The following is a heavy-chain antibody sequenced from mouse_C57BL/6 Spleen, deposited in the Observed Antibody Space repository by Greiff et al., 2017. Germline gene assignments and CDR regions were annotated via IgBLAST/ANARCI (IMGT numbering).Heavy chain of an antibody. CDR3: ARGGLDGYYDWYFDV. D-gene: IGHD2-3*01. Sequence: VQLKESGPELVKPGASVKISCKASGYSFTGYYMNWVKQSPEKSLEWIGEINPSTGGTTYNQKFKAKATLTVDKSSSTAYMQLKSLTSEDSAVYYCARGGLDGYYDWYFDVWGTGTTVTVSS. J-gene: IGHJ1*03. CDR2: INPSTGGT. CDR1: GYSFTGYY. V-gene: IGHV1-42*01.